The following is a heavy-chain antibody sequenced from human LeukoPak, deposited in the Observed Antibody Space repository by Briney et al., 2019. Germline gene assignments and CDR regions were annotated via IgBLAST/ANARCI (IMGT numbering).Heavy chain of an antibody. CDR1: GFTFSSYE. V-gene: IGHV3-48*03. CDR3: ARDPTPVTTVTTFDY. CDR2: ISSSGSTI. J-gene: IGHJ4*02. D-gene: IGHD4-17*01. Sequence: GGSLRLSCAASGFTFSSYEMNWVRQAPGKGLEWVSYISSSGSTIYYADSVKGRFTISRDNAKNLLYLQMNSLRVEDMAVYYCARDPTPVTTVTTFDYWGQGTLVTVSS.